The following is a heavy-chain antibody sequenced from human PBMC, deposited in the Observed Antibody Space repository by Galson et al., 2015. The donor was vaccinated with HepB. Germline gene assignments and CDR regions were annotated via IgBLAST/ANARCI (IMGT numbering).Heavy chain of an antibody. D-gene: IGHD1-14*01. CDR3: ARHLTSHTDY. CDR1: GYNFTTYW. V-gene: IGHV5-51*01. J-gene: IGHJ4*02. CDR2: IYPGDSDT. Sequence: QSGAEVKKPGESLKISCKGSGYNFTTYWIAWVRQMPGKGLEWMGIIYPGDSDTTYSPSFQGQVTISADKSITTAYLQWSSLKASDTAMYYCARHLTSHTDYWGQGTLVIVSS.